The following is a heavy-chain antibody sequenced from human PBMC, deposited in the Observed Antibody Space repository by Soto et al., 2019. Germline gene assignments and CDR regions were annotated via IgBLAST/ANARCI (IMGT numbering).Heavy chain of an antibody. CDR1: GFTFSNAW. V-gene: IGHV3-15*07. Sequence: PGGSLRLSCAASGFTFSNAWMNWVRQAPGKGLEWVGRIKSKTDGGTTDYAAPVKGRFTISRDDSKNTLYLQMNSLKTEDTAVYYCTKTYYDFWSGSNPDDYWGQGTLVTVSS. CDR2: IKSKTDGGTT. D-gene: IGHD3-3*01. CDR3: TKTYYDFWSGSNPDDY. J-gene: IGHJ4*02.